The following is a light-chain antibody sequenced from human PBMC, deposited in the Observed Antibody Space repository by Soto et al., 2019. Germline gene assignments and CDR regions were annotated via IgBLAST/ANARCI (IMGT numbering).Light chain of an antibody. Sequence: EIVLTQSPDTLSLSPGESATLSCRASQSVSRYLAWYQQKPGQPPRLLIYDASNRAAGIPARFSGSGSGTDFTLTISSLEPEDFAVYYCQQRSNWPLTFGGGTKVEIK. CDR1: QSVSRY. CDR2: DAS. J-gene: IGKJ4*01. V-gene: IGKV3-11*01. CDR3: QQRSNWPLT.